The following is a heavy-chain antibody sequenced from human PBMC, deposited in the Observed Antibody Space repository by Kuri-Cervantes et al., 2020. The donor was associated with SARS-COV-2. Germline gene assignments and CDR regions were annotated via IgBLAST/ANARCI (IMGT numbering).Heavy chain of an antibody. CDR2: ISYDGSNK. V-gene: IGHV3-30*03. D-gene: IGHD4-17*01. Sequence: GESLKISCAASGFTFSSYGMHWVRQAPGKGLEWVAVISYDGSNKYYADSVKGRFTISRDNSKNTLYLQMNSLRAEATAVYYCARDLYGVLYYFDYWGQGTLVTVSS. CDR3: ARDLYGVLYYFDY. CDR1: GFTFSSYG. J-gene: IGHJ4*02.